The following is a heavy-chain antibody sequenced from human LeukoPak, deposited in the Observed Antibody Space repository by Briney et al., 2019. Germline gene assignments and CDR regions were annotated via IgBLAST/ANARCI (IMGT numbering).Heavy chain of an antibody. J-gene: IGHJ5*02. Sequence: SETLSLTCTVSGGSISSYYWSWIRQPPGKGLEWIGYVYYSGSTNYHPSLKSRVTISVDTSKNQFSLNLRSVTAADTAVYYCARGRRDIGIDPWGQGTLVTVSS. CDR2: VYYSGST. CDR1: GGSISSYY. V-gene: IGHV4-59*01. D-gene: IGHD2-15*01. CDR3: ARGRRDIGIDP.